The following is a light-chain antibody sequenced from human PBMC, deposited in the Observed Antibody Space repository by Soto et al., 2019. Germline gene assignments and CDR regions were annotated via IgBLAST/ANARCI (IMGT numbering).Light chain of an antibody. Sequence: AIRVSKSPSSLSASTGDRVTITFRASQGISSYLAWYQQKPGKAPKLLIYSASTLQSGVPSRFSGSGSGTDFTLTISCLQSEDFATYYCQQYYSYRTFGQGTKVDI. CDR1: QGISSY. CDR3: QQYYSYRT. V-gene: IGKV1-8*01. CDR2: SAS. J-gene: IGKJ1*01.